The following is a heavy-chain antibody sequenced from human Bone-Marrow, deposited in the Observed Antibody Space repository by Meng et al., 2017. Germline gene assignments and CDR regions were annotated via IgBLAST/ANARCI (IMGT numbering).Heavy chain of an antibody. V-gene: IGHV3-21*01. J-gene: IGHJ4*02. CDR3: ARNYIEKSYDKSYYFDY. CDR1: GFTFSSYS. D-gene: IGHD5-18*01. CDR2: ISSSSSYI. Sequence: GESLKISCAASGFTFSSYSMNWVRQAPGKGLEWVSSISSSSSYIYYADSVKGRFTISRDNAKNSLYLQMNSLRAEDTAVYYCARNYIEKSYDKSYYFDYWGQGTLVTVSS.